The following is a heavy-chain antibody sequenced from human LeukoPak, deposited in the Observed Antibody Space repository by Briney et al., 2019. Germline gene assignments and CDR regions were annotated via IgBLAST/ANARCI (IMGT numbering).Heavy chain of an antibody. Sequence: VASVKVSCKASGYTFTSYDINWVRQATGQGLEWMGWMNPNSGNTGYAQKFQGRVTITRNTSISTAYMELSSLRSEDTAVYYCARDFGVAAAGMGWYFDLWGRGTLVTVSS. CDR1: GYTFTSYD. V-gene: IGHV1-8*03. D-gene: IGHD6-13*01. J-gene: IGHJ2*01. CDR2: MNPNSGNT. CDR3: ARDFGVAAAGMGWYFDL.